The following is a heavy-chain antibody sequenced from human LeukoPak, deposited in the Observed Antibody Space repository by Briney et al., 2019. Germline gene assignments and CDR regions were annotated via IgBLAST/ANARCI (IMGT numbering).Heavy chain of an antibody. CDR3: ARVRENDAFDI. J-gene: IGHJ3*02. Sequence: GESRRPSCAAYGFTSSSFWLTWVRQAPGKGLEWVANIKEDGSAKYYADSVKGRFSISRDNAKNSLDLQMNSLRAEDTAVYYCARVRENDAFDIWGQGTTVIVSS. CDR2: IKEDGSAK. V-gene: IGHV3-7*04. CDR1: GFTSSSFW.